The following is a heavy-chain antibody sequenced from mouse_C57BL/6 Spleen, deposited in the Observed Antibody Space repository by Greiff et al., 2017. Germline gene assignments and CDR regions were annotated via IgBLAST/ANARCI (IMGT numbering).Heavy chain of an antibody. V-gene: IGHV1-36*01. J-gene: IGHJ2*01. Sequence: EVQLQQSGPVLVKPGPSVKISCKASGFTFTDYYMHWVKQSHGQGLEWIGLVYPCNGGTSYNQKFKGKATLTVDTSSRTAYMELNSLTSEESAVYYCARSDSSGYSYYFAYWGQGTTVTVSA. CDR1: GFTFTDYY. CDR3: ARSDSSGYSYYFAY. CDR2: VYPCNGGT. D-gene: IGHD3-2*02.